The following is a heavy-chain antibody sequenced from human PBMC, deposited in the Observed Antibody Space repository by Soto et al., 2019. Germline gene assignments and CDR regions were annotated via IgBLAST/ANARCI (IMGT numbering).Heavy chain of an antibody. V-gene: IGHV3-33*01. CDR3: ARDRISCGGSCYSIVNWFDP. J-gene: IGHJ5*02. CDR2: IWYDGSNK. Sequence: GGSLRLSCAASGFTFSSYGMHWVRQAPGKGLEWVAVIWYDGSNKYYADSVKGRFTISRDNSKNTLYLQMNSLRAEDTAVYYCARDRISCGGSCYSIVNWFDPWGQGTLVTVSS. CDR1: GFTFSSYG. D-gene: IGHD2-15*01.